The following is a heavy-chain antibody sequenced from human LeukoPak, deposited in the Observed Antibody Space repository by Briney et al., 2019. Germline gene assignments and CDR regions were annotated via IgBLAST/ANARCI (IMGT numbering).Heavy chain of an antibody. CDR3: AIYLAAPIAARPMIDDY. CDR1: GFTVSSNY. CDR2: IYSGGST. Sequence: GGSLRLSCAASGFTVSSNYMSWVRQAPGKGLEWVSVIYSGGSTYYADSVKGRFTISRDNSKNTLYLQMNSLRAEDTAVYYCAIYLAAPIAARPMIDDYWGQGTLVTVSS. J-gene: IGHJ4*02. D-gene: IGHD6-6*01. V-gene: IGHV3-66*01.